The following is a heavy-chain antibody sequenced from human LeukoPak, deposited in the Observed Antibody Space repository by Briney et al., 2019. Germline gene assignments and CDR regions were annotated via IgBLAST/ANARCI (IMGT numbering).Heavy chain of an antibody. CDR2: ISSSGSTI. D-gene: IGHD3-16*01. V-gene: IGHV3-48*03. CDR1: GFTFSSYE. J-gene: IGHJ4*02. Sequence: PGGSLRLSCAASGFTFSSYEMNWVRQAPGKGLEWVSYISSSGSTIFYADSVKGRFTISRDNAKNSLYIQMNSLGAEDTAVYYCAGGWFGGEHFWGQGTLVTVSS. CDR3: AGGWFGGEHF.